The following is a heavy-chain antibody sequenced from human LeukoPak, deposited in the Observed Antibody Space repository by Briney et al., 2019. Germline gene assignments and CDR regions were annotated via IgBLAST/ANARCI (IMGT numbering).Heavy chain of an antibody. V-gene: IGHV4-34*01. CDR2: INHSGST. J-gene: IGHJ4*02. Sequence: PPETLSLTCAVYGGSFSGYYWRWIRQPPGKGLEGIGEINHSGSTNYNPSLKSRVTISVDTSMNQLSLKLSSVTAADTAVYYCARILLWFGELTHFDSWGQGTLVTVSS. D-gene: IGHD3-10*01. CDR1: GGSFSGYY. CDR3: ARILLWFGELTHFDS.